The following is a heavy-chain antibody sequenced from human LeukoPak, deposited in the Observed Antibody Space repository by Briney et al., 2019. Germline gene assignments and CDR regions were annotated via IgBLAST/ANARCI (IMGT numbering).Heavy chain of an antibody. V-gene: IGHV1-69*05. D-gene: IGHD6-19*01. CDR2: IIPIFGTA. J-gene: IGHJ6*03. CDR1: GGTFSSYA. CDR3: ARDLRYSSGWHYYYYMDV. Sequence: SVKVSCKASGGTFSSYAISWVRQAPGQGLEWMGRIIPIFGTADYAQKFQGRVTITTDESTSTAYMELSSLRSEDTAVYYCARDLRYSSGWHYYYYMDVWGKGTTVTVSS.